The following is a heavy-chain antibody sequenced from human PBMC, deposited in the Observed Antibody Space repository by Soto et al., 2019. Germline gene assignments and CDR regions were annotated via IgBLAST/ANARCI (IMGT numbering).Heavy chain of an antibody. CDR3: AKNAYDHRGYRFDP. D-gene: IGHD3-22*01. CDR2: VTGSGGST. Sequence: EVQLLESGGGLVQPGGSLRLSCAASGFTFSSSAMTWVRQATGKGLEWVSTVTGSGGSTYYADSVKGRFTVSRDNSQNPLHLQMNSLRAEDPAVYYCAKNAYDHRGYRFDPWGRGTLVTFSS. V-gene: IGHV3-23*01. J-gene: IGHJ5*02. CDR1: GFTFSSSA.